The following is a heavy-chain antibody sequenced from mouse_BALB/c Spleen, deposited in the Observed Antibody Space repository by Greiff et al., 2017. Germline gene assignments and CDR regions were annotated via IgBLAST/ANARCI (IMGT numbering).Heavy chain of an antibody. D-gene: IGHD2-1*01. CDR1: GYTFTDYA. CDR3: ARRGGNPYYFDY. Sequence: QVQLQQSGAELVRPGVSVKISCKGSGYTFTDYAMHWVKQSHAKSLEWIGVISTYYGDASYNQKFKGKATMTVDKSSSTAYMELARLTSEDSAIDYCARRGGNPYYFDYWGQGTTLTVSS. CDR2: ISTYYGDA. J-gene: IGHJ2*01. V-gene: IGHV1S137*01.